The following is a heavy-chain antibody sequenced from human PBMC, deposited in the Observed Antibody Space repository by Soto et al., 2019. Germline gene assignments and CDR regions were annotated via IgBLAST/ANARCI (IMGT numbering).Heavy chain of an antibody. V-gene: IGHV1-2*02. CDR2: TNPKSGVT. Sequence: QVQLVQSGAEVKKPGASVKVSCKASGYSFTGYFMHWVRQVPGQGLEWMGWTNPKSGVTKYPQKFQGRVTMTRDTSISTAYMELTRLRSEDTATYYCAAELGFGKLSVVWGQGTTVIVSS. J-gene: IGHJ6*02. D-gene: IGHD3-10*01. CDR3: AAELGFGKLSVV. CDR1: GYSFTGYF.